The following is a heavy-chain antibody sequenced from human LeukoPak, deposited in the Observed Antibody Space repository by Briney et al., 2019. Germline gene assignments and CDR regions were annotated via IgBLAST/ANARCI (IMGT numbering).Heavy chain of an antibody. CDR2: INHSGST. V-gene: IGHV4-34*01. J-gene: IGHJ5*02. CDR3: ARLPRGRNWFDP. D-gene: IGHD3-16*01. Sequence: SETLSLTCAVYGGSFSGYYWSWIRQPPGKGLEWIGEINHSGSTNYNPSLKSRVTISVDTSKNQFSLKLSSVTAADTAVYYCARLPRGRNWFDPWGQGTLVTVSS. CDR1: GGSFSGYY.